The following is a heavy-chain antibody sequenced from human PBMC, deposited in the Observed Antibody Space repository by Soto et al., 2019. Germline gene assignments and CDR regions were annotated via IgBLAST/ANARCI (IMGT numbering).Heavy chain of an antibody. Sequence: GGSLRLSCAASGLIFGNYKMHWVRQAPGKGLEWVSAISGSGGSTYYADSVKGRFTISRDNSKNTLYLQMNSLRAEDTAVYYCARLAVAGTRRYYGMDVWGQGTTVTVSS. D-gene: IGHD6-19*01. CDR2: ISGSGGST. J-gene: IGHJ6*02. V-gene: IGHV3-23*01. CDR1: GLIFGNYK. CDR3: ARLAVAGTRRYYGMDV.